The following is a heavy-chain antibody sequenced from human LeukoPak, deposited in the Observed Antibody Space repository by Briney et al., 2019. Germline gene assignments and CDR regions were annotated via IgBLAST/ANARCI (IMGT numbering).Heavy chain of an antibody. V-gene: IGHV3-21*01. D-gene: IGHD3-22*01. CDR2: ISVRSNYI. CDR3: VRLRRNSDTSGFYYYYDF. Sequence: GGSLRLPCAASGYTFSSYSINWVRQAPGKGLEWVSSISVRSNYIYYADSVRGRFRISRDDARDSLYLQMNSLRAEDTAVYYCVRLRRNSDTSGFYYYYDFWGQGTLVTVSS. CDR1: GYTFSSYS. J-gene: IGHJ4*02.